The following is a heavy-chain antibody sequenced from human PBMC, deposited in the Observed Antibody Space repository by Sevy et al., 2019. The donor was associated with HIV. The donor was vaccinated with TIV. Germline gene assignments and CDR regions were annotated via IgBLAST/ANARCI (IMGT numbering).Heavy chain of an antibody. CDR1: GFTFGDYA. CDR3: TAVPRRSGYDPSYFYYMDV. D-gene: IGHD3-3*01. Sequence: GGSLRLSCTASGFTFGDYAMSWFRQAPGKGLEWLGFIRSKAYGGTTENAASVKGRFTISRDDSKSIAYLQMNILKTEDTAAYYCTAVPRRSGYDPSYFYYMDVWGKGTTVTVSS. V-gene: IGHV3-49*03. J-gene: IGHJ6*03. CDR2: IRSKAYGGTT.